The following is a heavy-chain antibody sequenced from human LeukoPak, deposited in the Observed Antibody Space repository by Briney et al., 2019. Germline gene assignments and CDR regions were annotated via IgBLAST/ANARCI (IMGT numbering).Heavy chain of an antibody. V-gene: IGHV1-8*01. CDR2: MNPNSGNT. Sequence: ASVKVSCKASGYTFTSYDINWVRQATGQGLEWMGWMNPNSGNTGYAQKLQGRVTMTTDTSTSTAYMELRSLRSDDTAVYYCARGPQIRHYYDSSGNAFDIWGQGTMVTVSS. D-gene: IGHD3-22*01. CDR3: ARGPQIRHYYDSSGNAFDI. CDR1: GYTFTSYD. J-gene: IGHJ3*02.